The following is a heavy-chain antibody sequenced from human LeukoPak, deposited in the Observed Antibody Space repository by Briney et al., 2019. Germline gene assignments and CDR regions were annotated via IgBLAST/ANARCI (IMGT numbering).Heavy chain of an antibody. J-gene: IGHJ4*02. Sequence: SETLSLTCAVYGGSFSGYYWSWIRQPPGKGLEWIGEINHSGSTNYNPSLKGRVTISVDTSKNQFSLKLSSVTAADTAVYYCARGPQYSSSWYGYWGQGTLVTVSS. CDR3: ARGPQYSSSWYGY. CDR1: GGSFSGYY. V-gene: IGHV4-34*01. D-gene: IGHD6-13*01. CDR2: INHSGST.